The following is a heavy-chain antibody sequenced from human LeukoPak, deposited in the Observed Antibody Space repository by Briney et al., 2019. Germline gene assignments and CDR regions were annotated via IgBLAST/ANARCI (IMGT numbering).Heavy chain of an antibody. CDR3: AKSYSGSYFRPPFDC. J-gene: IGHJ4*02. Sequence: GGSLRLSCAASGFTFSSYAMSWVRQAPGKGLEWVSAISGSGGSTYYADSVKGRFTISRDNSKNTLYLQMNSLRAEDTAVYYCAKSYSGSYFRPPFDCWGQGTLVTVSS. D-gene: IGHD1-26*01. V-gene: IGHV3-23*01. CDR1: GFTFSSYA. CDR2: ISGSGGST.